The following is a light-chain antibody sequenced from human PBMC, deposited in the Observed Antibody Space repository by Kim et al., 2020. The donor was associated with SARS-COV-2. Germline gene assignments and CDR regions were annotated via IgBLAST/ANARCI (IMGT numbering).Light chain of an antibody. J-gene: IGLJ3*02. CDR2: QDN. V-gene: IGLV3-1*01. CDR3: QAWDSSFHWV. Sequence: SPGQTARITCSGDKLGDKYACWYQQKPGQSPVLVIYQDNKRPSGIPERISGSNSGNTATLTISGTQAMDEADYYCQAWDSSFHWVFGGGTKLTVL. CDR1: KLGDKY.